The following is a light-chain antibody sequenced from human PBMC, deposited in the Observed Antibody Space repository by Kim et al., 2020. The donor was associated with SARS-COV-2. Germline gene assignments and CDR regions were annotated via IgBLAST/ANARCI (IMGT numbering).Light chain of an antibody. Sequence: DIQMTQSPFTLSASVGDRVTITCRASQSISKWLAWFQQRPGRVPQLLIYDASSLQSGVPSRFSGSGSGTEFSITISTVQPEDFATYYCQHYNSYPYTFGQGTKLEI. CDR2: DAS. CDR1: QSISKW. V-gene: IGKV1-5*01. J-gene: IGKJ2*01. CDR3: QHYNSYPYT.